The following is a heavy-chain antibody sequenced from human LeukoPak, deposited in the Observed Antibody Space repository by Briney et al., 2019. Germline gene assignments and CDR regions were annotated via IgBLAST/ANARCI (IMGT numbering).Heavy chain of an antibody. CDR3: ARGVLWSGYFYFDY. CDR2: IRNKANSYTT. Sequence: PGGSLRLCCAVSGFTFSDYYMDWVRQAPGKGLEWVGRIRNKANSYTTEYAASVKGRFTISRDDSKNSLYLQMNSLKAEDTAMYYCARGVLWSGYFYFDYWGQGTLVTVSS. V-gene: IGHV3-72*01. CDR1: GFTFSDYY. J-gene: IGHJ4*02. D-gene: IGHD3-3*01.